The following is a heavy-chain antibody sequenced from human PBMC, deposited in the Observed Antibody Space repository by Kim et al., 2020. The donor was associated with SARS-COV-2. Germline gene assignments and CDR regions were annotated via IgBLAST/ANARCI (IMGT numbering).Heavy chain of an antibody. D-gene: IGHD3-10*01. J-gene: IGHJ6*02. CDR2: IHYSGST. CDR1: GGSIASSGYY. CDR3: ARHPYYYGSGIGMDV. Sequence: SETLSLTCTVSGGSIASSGYYWGWIRQPPGKGLEWMGNIHYSGSTYYNPSLKSRVTISVDTSKNQFSLKLSSETAADTAVYYCARHPYYYGSGIGMDVWGQGTTVTVSS. V-gene: IGHV4-39*01.